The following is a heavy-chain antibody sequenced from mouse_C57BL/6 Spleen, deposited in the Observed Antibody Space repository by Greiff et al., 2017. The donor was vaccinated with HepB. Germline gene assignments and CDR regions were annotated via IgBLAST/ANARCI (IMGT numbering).Heavy chain of an antibody. CDR3: ARGSYYCGSSYDY. D-gene: IGHD1-1*01. CDR1: GYTFTDYN. CDR2: INPNNGGT. V-gene: IGHV1-22*01. Sequence: EVQLQQSGPELVKPGASVKMSCKASGYTFTDYNMHWVKQSHGQSLEWIGYINPNNGGTSYNQKFKGKATLTVNKSSSTAYMELRSLTSEDAAVYYCARGSYYCGSSYDYWGQGTTLTVSS. J-gene: IGHJ2*01.